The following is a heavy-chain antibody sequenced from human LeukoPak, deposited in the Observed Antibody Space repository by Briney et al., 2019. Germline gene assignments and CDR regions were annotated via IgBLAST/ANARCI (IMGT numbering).Heavy chain of an antibody. Sequence: GASVKVSCKASGYTFTGYYMHWVRQAPGQGLEWMGWINPNSGGTNYAQKFQGRVTMTRDTSISTAYMELSRLRSDDTAVYYCARAPNYYDSSGYHIDYWGQGTLVTVSS. J-gene: IGHJ4*02. CDR1: GYTFTGYY. D-gene: IGHD3-22*01. V-gene: IGHV1-2*02. CDR3: ARAPNYYDSSGYHIDY. CDR2: INPNSGGT.